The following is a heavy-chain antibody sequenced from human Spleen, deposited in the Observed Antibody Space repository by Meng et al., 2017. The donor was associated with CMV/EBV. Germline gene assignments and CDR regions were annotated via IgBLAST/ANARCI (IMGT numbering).Heavy chain of an antibody. CDR2: ISWDDGST. V-gene: IGHV3-43D*03. CDR1: GFTFDDYA. Sequence: GESLKISCAASGFTFDDYAMHWVRQAPGKGLEWVSLISWDDGSTYYADSVKGRFTISRDNSKNSLYLQMNSLRAEDTALYYCAKDMGRIAARPDWYFDLWGRGTLVTVSS. D-gene: IGHD6-6*01. CDR3: AKDMGRIAARPDWYFDL. J-gene: IGHJ2*01.